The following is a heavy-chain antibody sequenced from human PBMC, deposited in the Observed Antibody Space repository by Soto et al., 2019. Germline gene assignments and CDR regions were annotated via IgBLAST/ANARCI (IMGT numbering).Heavy chain of an antibody. CDR3: AREGPASPDYYYGMDV. Sequence: GGSLRLSCAASGFTFSSYAMHWVRQAPGKGLEWVAVISYDGSNKYYADSVKGRFTISRDNSKNTLYLQMNSLRAEDTAVYYCAREGPASPDYYYGMDVWGQGTTVTVSS. CDR2: ISYDGSNK. V-gene: IGHV3-30*03. CDR1: GFTFSSYA. J-gene: IGHJ6*02.